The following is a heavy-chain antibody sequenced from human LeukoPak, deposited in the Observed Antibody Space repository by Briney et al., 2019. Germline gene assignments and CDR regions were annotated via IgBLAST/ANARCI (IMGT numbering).Heavy chain of an antibody. J-gene: IGHJ3*02. V-gene: IGHV1-2*04. CDR3: AREGRKFPPEPDAFDI. Sequence: ASVKVSCKASGYTFTGYYMHWVRQAPGQGLGWMGWINPNSGGTNYAQKFQGWVTMTRDTSISTAYMELSRLRSDDTAVYYCAREGRKFPPEPDAFDIWGQGTMVTVSS. CDR2: INPNSGGT. CDR1: GYTFTGYY. D-gene: IGHD1-14*01.